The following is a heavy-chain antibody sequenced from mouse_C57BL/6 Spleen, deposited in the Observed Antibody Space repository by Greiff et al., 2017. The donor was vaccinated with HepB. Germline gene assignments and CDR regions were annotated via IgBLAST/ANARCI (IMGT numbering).Heavy chain of an antibody. J-gene: IGHJ4*01. CDR2: IRNKANGYTT. Sequence: EVQLVESGGGLVQPGGSLSLSCAASGFTFTDYYMSWVRQPPGKALEWLGFIRNKANGYTTEYSASVKGRFTISRDNSQSILYLQMNALRAEDSATYYCARWGLHGTGAMDYWGQGTSVTVSS. D-gene: IGHD1-1*01. V-gene: IGHV7-3*01. CDR3: ARWGLHGTGAMDY. CDR1: GFTFTDYY.